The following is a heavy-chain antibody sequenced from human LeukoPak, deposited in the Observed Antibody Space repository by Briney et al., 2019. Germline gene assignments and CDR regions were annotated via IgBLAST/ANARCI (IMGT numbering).Heavy chain of an antibody. J-gene: IGHJ2*01. CDR2: VHSIGYT. CDR3: ARHITDSGSAFDL. D-gene: IGHD3-10*01. V-gene: IGHV4-59*08. Sequence: SETLSLTCTVPGGSISSYYWGWIRQPPGKGLEWIAYVHSIGYTNYNPSFKSRVTISMDTSKDQFSLKLISVTAADTAVCYCARHITDSGSAFDLWGRGTLVTVSS. CDR1: GGSISSYY.